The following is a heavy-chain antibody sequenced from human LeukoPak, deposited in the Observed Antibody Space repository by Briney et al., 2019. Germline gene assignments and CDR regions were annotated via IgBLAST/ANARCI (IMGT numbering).Heavy chain of an antibody. CDR2: IYHSGTV. CDR3: AESRLGTDTSTVHSFAY. V-gene: IGHV4-59*11. D-gene: IGHD4-11*01. CDR1: GGSISSLY. Sequence: SETLSLTCTVSGGSISSLYWNWIRQPPGKGLERIGFIYHSGTVTYNPSLKSRGTMSVDTSKDQVSLKLTSVTAADTAVYYCAESRLGTDTSTVHSFAYWGQGILVTVSS. J-gene: IGHJ4*02.